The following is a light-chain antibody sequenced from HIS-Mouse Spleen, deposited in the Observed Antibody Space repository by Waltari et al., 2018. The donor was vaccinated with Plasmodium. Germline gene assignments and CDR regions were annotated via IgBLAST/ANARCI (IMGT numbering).Light chain of an antibody. V-gene: IGLV3-10*01. CDR1: ALPKKY. J-gene: IGLJ3*02. CDR2: TDS. CDR3: YSTDSSGNHRV. Sequence: SYELTQPPSVSVSPGQTARITCSGDALPKKYAYWYQQKSGQAPGLVIYTDSKRPSGIRERFAGSSSGTMATLTISGAQVEDEADYYCYSTDSSGNHRVFGGGTKLTVL.